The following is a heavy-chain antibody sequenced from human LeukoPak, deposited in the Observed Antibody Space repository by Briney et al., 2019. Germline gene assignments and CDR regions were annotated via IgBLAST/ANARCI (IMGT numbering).Heavy chain of an antibody. CDR3: ARDSGGSYYDAFDI. Sequence: ASVKVSCKASGGTFSSYAISWVRQAPGQGLEWMGGIIPIFGTANYAQKFQGRVTITADESTSTAYMELSSLRSEDTAVYYCARDSGGSYYDAFDIWGQGTMVTVSS. D-gene: IGHD1-26*01. V-gene: IGHV1-69*01. CDR1: GGTFSSYA. CDR2: IIPIFGTA. J-gene: IGHJ3*02.